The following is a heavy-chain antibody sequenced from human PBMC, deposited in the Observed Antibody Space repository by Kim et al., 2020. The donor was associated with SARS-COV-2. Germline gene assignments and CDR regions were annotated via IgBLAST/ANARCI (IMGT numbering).Heavy chain of an antibody. CDR3: ARGSNGATDV. J-gene: IGHJ6*02. V-gene: IGHV3-7*04. CDR1: GFTFSIYG. Sequence: GGSLRLSCAASGFTFSIYGMNWVRQAPSKGLEWVANIDQDGLHKYYVDSVKGRFTVSRDNAKNSLFLQMNSLRAEDTAVYYCARGSNGATDVWGQGTTVTVS. CDR2: IDQDGLHK. D-gene: IGHD6-19*01.